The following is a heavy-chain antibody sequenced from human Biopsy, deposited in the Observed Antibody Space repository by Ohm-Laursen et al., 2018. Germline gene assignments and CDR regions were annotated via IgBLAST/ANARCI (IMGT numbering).Heavy chain of an antibody. J-gene: IGHJ4*02. V-gene: IGHV1-2*02. D-gene: IGHD6-19*01. CDR2: INPNSGDT. CDR1: GYAFIGYF. CDR3: ALQSVAQMKNFDY. Sequence: GPSVNVSCKTSGYAFIGYFLHWVRQAPGHGLEWLGWINPNSGDTNYAQKIQGRVTLTRDTSISTAYVDPSSLRFDDTAVYYCALQSVAQMKNFDYWGQGTLVAVSS.